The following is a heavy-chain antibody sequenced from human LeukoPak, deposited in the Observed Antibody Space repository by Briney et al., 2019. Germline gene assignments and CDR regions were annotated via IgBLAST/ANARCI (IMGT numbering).Heavy chain of an antibody. V-gene: IGHV3-20*03. CDR1: SSGDYY. D-gene: IGHD3-16*02. J-gene: IGHJ5*02. CDR2: INWNGGST. CDR3: ARAYDYVWGSYRYTWFDP. Sequence: SSGDYYWSWIRQAPGKGLEWVSGINWNGGSTGYADSVKGRFTISRDNAKNSLYLQMNSLRAEDTALYYCARAYDYVWGSYRYTWFDPWGQGTLVTVSS.